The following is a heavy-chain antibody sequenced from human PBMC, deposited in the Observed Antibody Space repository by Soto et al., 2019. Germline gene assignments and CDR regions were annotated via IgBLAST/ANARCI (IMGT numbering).Heavy chain of an antibody. CDR2: IWYDGSNT. V-gene: IGHV3-33*01. Sequence: GGSLSLSCAASGFTFSSYAMHWVRQAPGKGLEWVGFIWYDGSNTFYAESVKGRFTISRDNSKNTVYLQINALRAEDTAVYYCARDFSMVIVAPGYWGQGTLVTVSS. D-gene: IGHD5-12*01. J-gene: IGHJ4*02. CDR3: ARDFSMVIVAPGY. CDR1: GFTFSSYA.